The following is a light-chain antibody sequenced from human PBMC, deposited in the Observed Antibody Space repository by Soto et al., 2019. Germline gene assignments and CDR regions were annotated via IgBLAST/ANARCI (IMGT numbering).Light chain of an antibody. V-gene: IGKV1-13*02. CDR1: QGSRND. Sequence: AIQMTQSPSSLSASVGDRVTITCRASQGSRNDLGWYQQKPGKAPKLLIYDASSLESGVPSRFSGSGSGTEFTLTISSLQPDDFATYYCQQYNSYSWTFGQGTKVDIK. CDR2: DAS. CDR3: QQYNSYSWT. J-gene: IGKJ1*01.